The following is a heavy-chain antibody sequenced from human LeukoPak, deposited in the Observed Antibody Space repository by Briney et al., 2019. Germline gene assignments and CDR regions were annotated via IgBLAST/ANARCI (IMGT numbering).Heavy chain of an antibody. D-gene: IGHD3-3*01. Sequence: PGGSLRLSCAASGFTFSSYWMSWVRQAPWKGLEWVANIKQDGSEKYYVDSVKGRFTISRDNAKNSLYLQMNSLRAEDTAVYYCAKDRGVFGVTYSLDYWGQGTLVTVSS. CDR1: GFTFSSYW. V-gene: IGHV3-7*01. CDR2: IKQDGSEK. J-gene: IGHJ4*02. CDR3: AKDRGVFGVTYSLDY.